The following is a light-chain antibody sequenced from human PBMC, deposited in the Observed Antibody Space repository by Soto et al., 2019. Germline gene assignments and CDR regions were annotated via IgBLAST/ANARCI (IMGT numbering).Light chain of an antibody. Sequence: IVLTQSPGTLSFSPLEIATLSCRASQSVSSSYLAWYQQKPGQAPRLLIYGASSRATGIPDRFSGSGSGTDFTLTISRLEPEDFAVYYCQQYNNWPITFGQGTRLEIK. CDR2: GAS. J-gene: IGKJ5*01. V-gene: IGKV3-20*01. CDR3: QQYNNWPIT. CDR1: QSVSSSY.